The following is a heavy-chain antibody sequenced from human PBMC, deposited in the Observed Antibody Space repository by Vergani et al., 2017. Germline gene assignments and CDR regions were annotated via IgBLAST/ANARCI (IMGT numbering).Heavy chain of an antibody. J-gene: IGHJ4*02. CDR1: GFTFSSYG. Sequence: QVQLVESGGGVVQPGRSLRLSCGASGFTFSSYGMHWVRQAPGKGLEWVAVIWYDGSNKFYADSVKGRFTISRDNSKNTLYLQMNSLRAEDTAVYYCARVLITFGGVIAEIDYWGQGTLVTGSS. V-gene: IGHV3-33*01. CDR3: ARVLITFGGVIAEIDY. CDR2: IWYDGSNK. D-gene: IGHD3-16*02.